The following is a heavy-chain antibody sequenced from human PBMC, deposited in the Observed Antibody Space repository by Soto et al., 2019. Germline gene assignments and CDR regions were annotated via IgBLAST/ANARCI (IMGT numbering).Heavy chain of an antibody. CDR1: GGSISSYY. CDR3: ARDERHGNNGVCYMGDAFDI. V-gene: IGHV4-59*13. J-gene: IGHJ3*02. CDR2: IYYRGST. Sequence: QVQLQESGPGLVKPSETLSLSCTVSGGSISSYYWSWIRQPPGKGLEWIGSIYYRGSTNYNPSLKSRLTISLDPSKDQFSLRLSSVSAADTAVYYCARDERHGNNGVCYMGDAFDIWCQGTMVAVSS. D-gene: IGHD2-8*01.